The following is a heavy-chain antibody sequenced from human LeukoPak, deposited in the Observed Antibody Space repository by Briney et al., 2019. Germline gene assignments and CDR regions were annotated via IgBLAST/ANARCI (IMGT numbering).Heavy chain of an antibody. CDR2: INPNSGGT. Sequence: GASVKVSCKASGYTFTGYYMHWVRQAPGQGLEWRGWINPNSGGTNYAQKFQGRVTMTRDTSISTAYMELSRLRSDDTAVYYCARDSVNHYYYYMDVWGKGTTVTVSS. J-gene: IGHJ6*03. CDR3: ARDSVNHYYYYMDV. D-gene: IGHD4-11*01. CDR1: GYTFTGYY. V-gene: IGHV1-2*02.